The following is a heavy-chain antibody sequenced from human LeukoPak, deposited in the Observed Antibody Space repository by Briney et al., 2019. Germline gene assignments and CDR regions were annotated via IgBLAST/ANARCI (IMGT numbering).Heavy chain of an antibody. D-gene: IGHD6-19*01. CDR1: GGSITSDLYY. Sequence: SETLSLTCSVSGGSITSDLYYWTWIRQLAGKGLEWIGRIYTNGWTDYNPSLKSRVTISVDTSKNHLSLKLTFVTAADTALYYCARGSGWNAFDPWGQGTLVTVSS. CDR2: IYTNGWT. V-gene: IGHV4-61*02. CDR3: ARGSGWNAFDP. J-gene: IGHJ5*02.